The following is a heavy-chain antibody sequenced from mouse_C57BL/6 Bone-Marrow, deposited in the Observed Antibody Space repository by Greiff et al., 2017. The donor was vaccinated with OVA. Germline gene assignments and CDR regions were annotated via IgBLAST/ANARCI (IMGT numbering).Heavy chain of an antibody. Sequence: EVQRVESGGGLVKPGGSLKLSCAASGFTFSDYGMHWVRQAPEKGLEWVAYISSGSSTIYYADTVKGRFTISRDNAKNTLFLQMTSLRSEDTAMYYCARRDSSGPAWFAYWGQGTLVTVSA. CDR2: ISSGSSTI. D-gene: IGHD3-2*02. CDR3: ARRDSSGPAWFAY. V-gene: IGHV5-17*01. J-gene: IGHJ3*01. CDR1: GFTFSDYG.